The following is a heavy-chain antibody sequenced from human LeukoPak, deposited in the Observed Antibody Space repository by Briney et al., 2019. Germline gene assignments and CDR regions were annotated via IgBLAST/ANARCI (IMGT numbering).Heavy chain of an antibody. CDR2: IYTSGTT. V-gene: IGHV4-61*02. D-gene: IGHD3-10*01. CDR1: GGSISSGSYY. CDR3: ARTFYYGSGSSYSVYFQH. J-gene: IGHJ1*01. Sequence: PSQTLSLTCTVSGGSISSGSYYWSWIRQPAGKGLEWIGRIYTSGTTNYNPSLKSRVTISVDTSKNQFSLKLSSVTAADTAVYYCARTFYYGSGSSYSVYFQHWGQGTLVTASS.